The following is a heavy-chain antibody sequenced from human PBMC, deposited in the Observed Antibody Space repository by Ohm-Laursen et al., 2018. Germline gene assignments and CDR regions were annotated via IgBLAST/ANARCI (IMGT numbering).Heavy chain of an antibody. CDR3: AKDVGGYYGPGSYYNY. Sequence: SLRLSCAASGFTFDDYAMHWVRQAPGKGLEWVSGITWNRGSIDYADSVKGRFTISRDNAKNSLYLQMNSLRPEDTALYYCAKDVGGYYGPGSYYNYWGQGTLVTVSS. CDR1: GFTFDDYA. CDR2: ITWNRGSI. D-gene: IGHD3-10*01. V-gene: IGHV3-9*01. J-gene: IGHJ4*02.